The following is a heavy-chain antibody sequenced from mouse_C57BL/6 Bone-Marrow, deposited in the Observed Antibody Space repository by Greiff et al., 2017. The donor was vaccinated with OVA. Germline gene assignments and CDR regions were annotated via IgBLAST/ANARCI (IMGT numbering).Heavy chain of an antibody. CDR1: GFNIKDDY. Sequence: EVKVEESGAELVRPGASVKLSCTASGFNIKDDYMHWVKERPEQGLEWIGWIDPENGDTEYASKFQGKATITADTSSKTVYLHLSSLTSEDTAVYYCTTYRYRGQGTTLTVSS. CDR2: IDPENGDT. V-gene: IGHV14-4*01. J-gene: IGHJ2*01. CDR3: TTYRY.